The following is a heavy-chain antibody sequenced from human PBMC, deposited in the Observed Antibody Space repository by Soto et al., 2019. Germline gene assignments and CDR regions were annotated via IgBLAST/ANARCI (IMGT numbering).Heavy chain of an antibody. D-gene: IGHD6-13*01. CDR3: ARLAKRAGSRPDY. V-gene: IGHV5-51*01. CDR2: IYPGDSDT. CDR1: GYSFSSSW. J-gene: IGHJ4*02. Sequence: VESLKTSCKGFGYSFSSSWIGLVRQMPGNGLEWLGIIYPGDSDTRYSPSFQGQVTISADKPMSTAYRQWSSLKASDTAMYYCARLAKRAGSRPDYWGQGTLVTVSS.